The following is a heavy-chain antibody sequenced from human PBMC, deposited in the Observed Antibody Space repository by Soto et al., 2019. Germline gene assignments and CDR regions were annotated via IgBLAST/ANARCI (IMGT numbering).Heavy chain of an antibody. CDR2: ISTYNGNT. J-gene: IGHJ4*02. Sequence: ASVKVSCKASGYSFTTSGITWVRQAPGQGLEWMGWISTYNGNTNYAQKLQDRVTLTTDTSTSTAYMELRSLRSDDTAVYYCARRLYGDYDYPGQGTPVTVAS. V-gene: IGHV1-18*01. CDR3: ARRLYGDYDY. CDR1: GYSFTTSG. D-gene: IGHD4-17*01.